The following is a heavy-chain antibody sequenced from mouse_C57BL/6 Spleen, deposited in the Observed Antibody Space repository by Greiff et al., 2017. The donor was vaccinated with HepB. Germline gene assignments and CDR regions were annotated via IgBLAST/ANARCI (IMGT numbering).Heavy chain of an antibody. J-gene: IGHJ4*01. CDR1: GYTFTSYW. CDR2: IDPSDSET. CDR3: ARWGVGRGNYAMDY. V-gene: IGHV1-52*01. Sequence: QVQLQQSGAELVRPGSSVKLSCKASGYTFTSYWMHWVKQRPIQGLEWIGNIDPSDSETHYNQKFKDKATLTVDKSSSTAYMQLSSLTSEDSAVYYCARWGVGRGNYAMDYWGQGTSVTVSS. D-gene: IGHD4-1*01.